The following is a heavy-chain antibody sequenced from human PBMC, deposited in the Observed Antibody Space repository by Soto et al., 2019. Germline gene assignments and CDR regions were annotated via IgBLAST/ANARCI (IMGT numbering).Heavy chain of an antibody. J-gene: IGHJ6*02. Sequence: HPGGSLRLSCAASGFTFSSYWMHWVRQAPGKGLVWVSRINSDGSSTSYADSVKGRFTISRDNAKNTLYLQMNSLRAEDTAVYYCARDRYSSSLNYYYGMDVWGQGTTVTVSS. D-gene: IGHD6-13*01. V-gene: IGHV3-74*01. CDR2: INSDGSST. CDR1: GFTFSSYW. CDR3: ARDRYSSSLNYYYGMDV.